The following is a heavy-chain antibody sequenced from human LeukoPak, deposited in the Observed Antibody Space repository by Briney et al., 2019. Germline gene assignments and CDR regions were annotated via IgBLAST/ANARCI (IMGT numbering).Heavy chain of an antibody. CDR1: GFTFSSYG. D-gene: IGHD2-2*01. CDR2: IWYDGSNK. J-gene: IGHJ4*02. CDR3: VRGQYELYN. V-gene: IGHV3-33*01. Sequence: PGRSLRLSCAASGFTFSSYGMHWVRQAPGKGLEWVAVIWYDGSNKYYADSVKGRFTISRDNSKNTLYLQMNSLRVEDTAVYYCVRGQYELYNWGQGTLVTVSS.